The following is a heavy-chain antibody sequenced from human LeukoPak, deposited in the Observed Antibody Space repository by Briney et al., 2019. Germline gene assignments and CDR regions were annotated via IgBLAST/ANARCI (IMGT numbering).Heavy chain of an antibody. CDR3: AKDHCSSTSCRIDY. Sequence: PGGSLRLSCAASGFTFSSYAMSWARQAPGKGLEWVSAISGSGGSTYYADSVKGRFTISRDNSKNTLYLQMNSLRAEDTAVYYCAKDHCSSTSCRIDYWGQGTLVTVSS. CDR1: GFTFSSYA. J-gene: IGHJ4*02. CDR2: ISGSGGST. V-gene: IGHV3-23*01. D-gene: IGHD2-2*01.